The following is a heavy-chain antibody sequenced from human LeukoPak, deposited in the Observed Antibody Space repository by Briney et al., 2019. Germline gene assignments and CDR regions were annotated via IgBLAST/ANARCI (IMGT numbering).Heavy chain of an antibody. D-gene: IGHD5-18*01. CDR1: GGSINSYY. CDR2: INHSGST. J-gene: IGHJ4*02. V-gene: IGHV4-34*01. Sequence: SETLSLTCTVSGGSINSYYWSWIRQPPGKGLEWIGEINHSGSTNYNPSLKSRVTISVDTSKNQFSLKLSSVTAADTAVYYCARRLRGYSYGAFDYWGQGTLVTVSS. CDR3: ARRLRGYSYGAFDY.